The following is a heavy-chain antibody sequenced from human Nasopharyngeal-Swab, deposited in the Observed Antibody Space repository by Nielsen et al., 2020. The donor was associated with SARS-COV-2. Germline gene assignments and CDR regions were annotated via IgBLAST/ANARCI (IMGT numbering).Heavy chain of an antibody. Sequence: ASVKVSCKASGYTFTGYYMHWVRQAPGQGLEWMGWINPNSGGTNYAQKFQGWVTMTRGTSISTAYMELSRLRSDDTAVYYCARSHIVVVTDAFDIWGQGTMVTVSS. V-gene: IGHV1-2*04. CDR2: INPNSGGT. CDR1: GYTFTGYY. D-gene: IGHD2-21*02. CDR3: ARSHIVVVTDAFDI. J-gene: IGHJ3*02.